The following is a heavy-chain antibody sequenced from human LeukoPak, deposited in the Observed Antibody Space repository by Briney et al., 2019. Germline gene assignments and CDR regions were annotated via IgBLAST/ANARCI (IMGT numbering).Heavy chain of an antibody. CDR3: ARARGEGSYYDFWSGYSPFYYGMDV. V-gene: IGHV3-21*01. CDR1: GFTFSSYW. D-gene: IGHD3-3*01. Sequence: GGSLRLSCAASGFTFSSYWMSWVSQAPGKGLERVSSISSSSSYIYYADSVKGRFTISRDNAKNSLYLQMNSLRAEDTAVYYCARARGEGSYYDFWSGYSPFYYGMDVWGQGTTVTVSS. CDR2: ISSSSSYI. J-gene: IGHJ6*02.